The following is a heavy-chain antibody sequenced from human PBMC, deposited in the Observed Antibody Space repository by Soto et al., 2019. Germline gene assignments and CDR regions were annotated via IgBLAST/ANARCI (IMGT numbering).Heavy chain of an antibody. V-gene: IGHV1-46*01. J-gene: IGHJ6*02. D-gene: IGHD2-21*02. Sequence: ASVKVSCKASGYTFTSYYMHWVRQAPGQGLEWMGIINPSGGSTSYAQKFQGRVTMTRDTSTSTVYMELSSLRSEDTAVYYCARGLRGGGNSHYYYYGMDVWGQGTTVTVSS. CDR1: GYTFTSYY. CDR2: INPSGGST. CDR3: ARGLRGGGNSHYYYYGMDV.